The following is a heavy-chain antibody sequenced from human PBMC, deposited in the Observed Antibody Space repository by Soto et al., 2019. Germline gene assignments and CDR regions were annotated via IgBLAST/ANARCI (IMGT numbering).Heavy chain of an antibody. J-gene: IGHJ4*02. CDR1: GYTFTSYG. CDR3: ARASLYYDSSGYCRI. D-gene: IGHD3-22*01. Sequence: ASVKVSCKASGYTFTSYGISWVRHAPGQGLEWMGWISAYNGNTNYAQKLQGRVTMTTETSMSTAYMELRSLRSDDTAVYYCARASLYYDSSGYCRIWGKGTLVNVSS. V-gene: IGHV1-18*01. CDR2: ISAYNGNT.